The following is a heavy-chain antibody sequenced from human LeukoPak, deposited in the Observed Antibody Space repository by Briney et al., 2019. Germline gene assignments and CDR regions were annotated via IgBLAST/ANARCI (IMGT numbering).Heavy chain of an antibody. CDR2: TRNKANGYTT. CDR3: ARGFRSFDS. CDR1: GFTVSSNY. D-gene: IGHD1-14*01. V-gene: IGHV3-72*01. Sequence: GGSLRLSCAASGFTVSSNYMSWVRQAPGKGLEWVGRTRNKANGYTTICAASVKGRFTVSRDESKNSLYLQMNSLRTEDTAVYYCARGFRSFDSWGQGTPVTVSS. J-gene: IGHJ4*02.